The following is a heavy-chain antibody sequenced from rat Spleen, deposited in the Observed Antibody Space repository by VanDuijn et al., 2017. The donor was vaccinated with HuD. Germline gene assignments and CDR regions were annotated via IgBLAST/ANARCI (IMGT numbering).Heavy chain of an antibody. CDR1: DYSITNNY. D-gene: IGHD3-4*01. CDR3: ARSGTNPGWYFDF. CDR2: ISYSGSA. V-gene: IGHV3-1*01. Sequence: EVQLQESGPGLVKPSQSLTLTCSVTDYSITNNYWGWIRKFPGNKMEWMGYISYSGSASYNPSLKSRGSITRDTSKNQFFLQLNSVTNEDTATYYCARSGTNPGWYFDFWGPGTMVTVSS. J-gene: IGHJ1*01.